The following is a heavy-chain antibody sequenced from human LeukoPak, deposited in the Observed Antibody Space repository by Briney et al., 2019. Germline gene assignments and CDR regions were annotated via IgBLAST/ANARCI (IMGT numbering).Heavy chain of an antibody. CDR1: GFTFSNYA. J-gene: IGHJ6*02. V-gene: IGHV3-23*01. D-gene: IGHD1/OR15-1a*01. Sequence: GGSLRLSCAASGFTFSNYAMSWVRQAPGKGLEWVSAIIGSGGSTYYADSVKGRFTISRDNSKNTLYLQMNSLRAEDTAVYYCAKGGRTSLPFYGMDVWGQGTTVTVSS. CDR2: IIGSGGST. CDR3: AKGGRTSLPFYGMDV.